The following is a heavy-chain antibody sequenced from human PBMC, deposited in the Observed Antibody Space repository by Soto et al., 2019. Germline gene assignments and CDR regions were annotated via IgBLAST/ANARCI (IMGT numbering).Heavy chain of an antibody. CDR2: ISYDGNNK. D-gene: IGHD4-17*01. V-gene: IGHV3-30*03. CDR1: EFTFSNYA. Sequence: GGSLRLSCAASEFTFSNYAMHWVRQPPGKGLQWLAVISYDGNNKYYADSVEGRFTISRDNSKNTVYLQMNSLRLEDTAVYYCARGPSYSDCYLDYWGQGTLLTVSS. CDR3: ARGPSYSDCYLDY. J-gene: IGHJ4*02.